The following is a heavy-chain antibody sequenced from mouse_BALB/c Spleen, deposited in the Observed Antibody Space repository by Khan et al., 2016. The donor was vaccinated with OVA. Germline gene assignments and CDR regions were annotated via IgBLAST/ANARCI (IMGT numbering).Heavy chain of an antibody. CDR2: INTYTGEP. V-gene: IGHV9-3-1*01. Sequence: QIQLVQSGPERKKPGETVKISCKASGYTFTNYGMNWVKQAPGKGLKWMGWINTYTGEPTYADDFKGRFAFSFETSASTAYLQINNLKNEDTATYFCARNGNYGYFDVWGAGTTVTVSS. D-gene: IGHD2-1*01. J-gene: IGHJ1*01. CDR3: ARNGNYGYFDV. CDR1: GYTFTNYG.